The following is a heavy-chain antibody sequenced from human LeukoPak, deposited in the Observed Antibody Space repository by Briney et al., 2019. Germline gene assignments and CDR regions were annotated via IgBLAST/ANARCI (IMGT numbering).Heavy chain of an antibody. V-gene: IGHV3-30-3*01. Sequence: PGRSLRLSCAASGFTFSSYAMNWVRQAPGKGLEWVAVISYDGSSKYYADSVKGRFTISRDNSKNTLYLQMSSLRAEDTALYYCARGLYCSGGSCGGMDVWGLGTTVTVSS. CDR2: ISYDGSSK. J-gene: IGHJ6*02. CDR3: ARGLYCSGGSCGGMDV. CDR1: GFTFSSYA. D-gene: IGHD2-15*01.